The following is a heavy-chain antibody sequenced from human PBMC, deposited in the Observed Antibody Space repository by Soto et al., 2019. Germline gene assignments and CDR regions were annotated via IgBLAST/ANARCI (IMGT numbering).Heavy chain of an antibody. CDR1: GGTFSSYA. CDR3: ARHLEQRAYSYDYGMDV. CDR2: IIPIFGTA. V-gene: IGHV1-69*06. D-gene: IGHD6-25*01. J-gene: IGHJ6*02. Sequence: SVKVSCKASGGTFSSYAISWVRQAPGQGLEWMGGIIPIFGTANYAQKFQGRVTITADKSTSTAYMELSSLRSEDTALYYCARHLEQRAYSYDYGMDVWGQGTTVTVSS.